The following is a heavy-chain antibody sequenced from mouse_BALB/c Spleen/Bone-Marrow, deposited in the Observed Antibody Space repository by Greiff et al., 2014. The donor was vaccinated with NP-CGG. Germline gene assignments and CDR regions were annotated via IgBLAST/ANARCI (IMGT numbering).Heavy chain of an antibody. V-gene: IGHV2-9*02. D-gene: IGHD2-1*01. Sequence: VKLMESGPGLVAPSQSLSITCTVSGFSLTSYGVHWVRQPPGKGLEWLGVIWAGGSKNYNSALMSRLSTSKDNSKSQVFLKMNSLQTDDTAMYYCAREDGKGWYFDVWGAGTTVTVSS. CDR3: AREDGKGWYFDV. CDR2: IWAGGSK. CDR1: GFSLTSYG. J-gene: IGHJ1*01.